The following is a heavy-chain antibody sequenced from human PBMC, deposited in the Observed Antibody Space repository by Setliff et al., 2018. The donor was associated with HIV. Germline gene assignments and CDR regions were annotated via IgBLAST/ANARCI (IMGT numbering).Heavy chain of an antibody. J-gene: IGHJ4*01. CDR2: ISGSGGST. CDR3: AKDGISGGAYPPYYFDY. D-gene: IGHD2-15*01. CDR1: GFTLSSFA. V-gene: IGHV3-23*01. Sequence: PGGSLRLSCAASGFTLSSFAMSWVRQAPGKGLEWVSGISGSGGSTFYADSVKGRFTISRDNSKNTLYLQMNGLRIEDTAVYYCAKDGISGGAYPPYYFDYWGHGTLVTVSS.